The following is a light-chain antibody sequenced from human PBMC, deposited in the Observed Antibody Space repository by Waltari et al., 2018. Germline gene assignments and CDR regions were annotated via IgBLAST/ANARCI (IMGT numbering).Light chain of an antibody. Sequence: QSALTQPASVSGSPGQSITISCTGTSSDVGGYNYPSWYQQHPLKAPKLMIYEVSNRPXXVXXRFSCSKSGNTASLTISGLQAEDEADYYCSSYTSSSTYVFGTGTKVTVL. J-gene: IGLJ1*01. CDR1: SSDVGGYNY. V-gene: IGLV2-14*01. CDR2: EVS. CDR3: SSYTSSSTYV.